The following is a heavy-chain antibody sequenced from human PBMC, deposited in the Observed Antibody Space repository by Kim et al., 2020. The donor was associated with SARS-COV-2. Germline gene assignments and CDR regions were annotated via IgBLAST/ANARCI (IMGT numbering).Heavy chain of an antibody. Sequence: GGSLRLSCAASGFIFSDHWMTWVRQAPGKGLEWVPNIKPDGSVRYYVDSVEGRFTISRDNAQSSLYLQMNNLRAEDTAVYFCARDSTGSLWGQGTLVTVS. CDR2: IKPDGSVR. V-gene: IGHV3-7*01. J-gene: IGHJ4*02. D-gene: IGHD1-26*01. CDR3: ARDSTGSL. CDR1: GFIFSDHW.